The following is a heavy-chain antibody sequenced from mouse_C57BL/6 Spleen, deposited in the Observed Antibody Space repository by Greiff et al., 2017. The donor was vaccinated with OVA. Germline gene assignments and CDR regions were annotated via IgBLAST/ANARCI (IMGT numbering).Heavy chain of an antibody. Sequence: SGSALARPGASVKLSCKASGYTFTSYGISWVKQRTGQGLEWIGEIYPRSGNTYYNEKFKGKATLTADKSSSTAYMELRSLTSEDSAVYFCARSDSGTGPWFAYWGQGTLVTVSA. CDR3: ARSDSGTGPWFAY. J-gene: IGHJ3*01. D-gene: IGHD4-1*01. CDR1: GYTFTSYG. CDR2: IYPRSGNT. V-gene: IGHV1-81*01.